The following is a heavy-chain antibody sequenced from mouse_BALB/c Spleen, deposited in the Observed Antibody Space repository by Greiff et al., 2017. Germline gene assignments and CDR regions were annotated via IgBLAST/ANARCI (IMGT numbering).Heavy chain of an antibody. CDR1: GDSITSGY. J-gene: IGHJ3*01. D-gene: IGHD1-1*01. CDR3: ARLNYYGSEGFAY. V-gene: IGHV3-8*02. CDR2: ISYSGST. Sequence: VQLQQSGPSLVKPSQTLSLTCSVTGDSITSGYWNWIRKFPGNKLEYMGYISYSGSTYYNPSLKSRISITRDTSKNQYHLQLNSVTTEDTATYYCARLNYYGSEGFAYWGQGTLVTVSA.